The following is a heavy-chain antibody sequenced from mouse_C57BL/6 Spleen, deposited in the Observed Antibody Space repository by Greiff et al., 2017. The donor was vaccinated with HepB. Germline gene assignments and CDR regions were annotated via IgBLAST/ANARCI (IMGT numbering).Heavy chain of an antibody. CDR1: GFSLTSYG. Sequence: QVQLKQSGPGLVQPSQSLSITCTVSGFSLTSYGVHWVRQSPGKGLEWLGVIWSGGSTDYNAAFISRLSISKDNSKSQVFFKMNSLQADDTAIYYCARGRGLPPWFAYWGQGTLVTVSA. CDR3: ARGRGLPPWFAY. V-gene: IGHV2-2*01. D-gene: IGHD2-4*01. J-gene: IGHJ3*01. CDR2: IWSGGST.